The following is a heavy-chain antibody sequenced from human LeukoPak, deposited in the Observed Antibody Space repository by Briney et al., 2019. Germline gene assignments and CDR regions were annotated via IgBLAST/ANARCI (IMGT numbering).Heavy chain of an antibody. J-gene: IGHJ4*02. CDR1: GFTFSDYW. V-gene: IGHV3-74*01. Sequence: GGSLRLSCAASGFTFSDYWMHWVRQAPGKGLVWVSRINSDGSSISYADSVKGRFTISRDNAKNTLYLQMNSLRAEDTAVCYCTRGRTPYQPDYFDYWGQGTLVTVSS. CDR3: TRGRTPYQPDYFDY. CDR2: INSDGSSI. D-gene: IGHD2-2*01.